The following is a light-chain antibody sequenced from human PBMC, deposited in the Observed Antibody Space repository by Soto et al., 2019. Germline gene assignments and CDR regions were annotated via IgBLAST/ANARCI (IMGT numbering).Light chain of an antibody. J-gene: IGLJ2*01. Sequence: QSVLTQPPSVSGAPGQRVTISCTGTSSNIGAGYDVLWYRQLPGTAPKLLIYGDINRPSGVSDRFSGSKSGTSASLAITGLQAEDEAYYYYQPYDNSLSVYVVFGGGTKLTVL. CDR2: GDI. CDR3: QPYDNSLSVYVV. V-gene: IGLV1-40*01. CDR1: SSNIGAGYD.